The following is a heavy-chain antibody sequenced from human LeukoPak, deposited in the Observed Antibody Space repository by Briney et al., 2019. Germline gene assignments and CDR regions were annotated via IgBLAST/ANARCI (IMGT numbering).Heavy chain of an antibody. Sequence: GGSLRLSCAAPRFTFSNYAMSWVRQAPGKGLEWVSAISGSGGSTYYADSVKGRFTVSRDNSKNTLYLQMNSLKAEDTAVYYCAKSGEQQLVRCWFDPWGQGTLVTVSS. J-gene: IGHJ5*02. D-gene: IGHD6-13*01. CDR2: ISGSGGST. CDR1: RFTFSNYA. V-gene: IGHV3-23*01. CDR3: AKSGEQQLVRCWFDP.